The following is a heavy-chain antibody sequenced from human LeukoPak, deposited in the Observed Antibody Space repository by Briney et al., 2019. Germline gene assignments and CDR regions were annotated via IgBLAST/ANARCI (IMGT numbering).Heavy chain of an antibody. CDR1: GGSFSGYY. J-gene: IGHJ6*03. Sequence: SETLSLTCAVYGGSFSGYYWSWIRQPPGKGLEWLGEINHSGSTNYNPSLKSRVTISVDTSKNQFSLKLSSVTAADTAVYYCARGGPRITMIVVPMDVWGKGTTVTVSS. V-gene: IGHV4-34*01. CDR3: ARGGPRITMIVVPMDV. D-gene: IGHD3-22*01. CDR2: INHSGST.